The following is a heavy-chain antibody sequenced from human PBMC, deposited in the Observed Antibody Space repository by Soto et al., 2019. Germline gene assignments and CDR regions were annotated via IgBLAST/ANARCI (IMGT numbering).Heavy chain of an antibody. Sequence: GESLKISCKGSGYSFSNNWIGWVRQMPGKGLEWMGIIYPGDSDTRYTPSFQGQVTFSADRSISTAYLQWTSLKASDTAIYYCASLSGYASDYYYRIDVWGQGTTVTDAS. CDR2: IYPGDSDT. D-gene: IGHD5-12*01. CDR3: ASLSGYASDYYYRIDV. V-gene: IGHV5-51*01. CDR1: GYSFSNNW. J-gene: IGHJ6*02.